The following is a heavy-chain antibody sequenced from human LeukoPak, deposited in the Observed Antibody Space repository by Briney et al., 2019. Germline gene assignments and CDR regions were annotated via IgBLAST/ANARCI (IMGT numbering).Heavy chain of an antibody. J-gene: IGHJ3*02. CDR2: INWNGGST. V-gene: IGHV3-20*01. D-gene: IGHD3-22*01. CDR1: GFTFDDYG. CDR3: ARLRYYYDSSGYKGDAFDI. Sequence: GGSLRLSCAASGFTFDDYGMSWVRQAPGKGLEWVSGINWNGGSTGYADSVKGRFTISRDNAKNSLYLQMNSLRAEDTALYHCARLRYYYDSSGYKGDAFDIWGQGTMVTVSS.